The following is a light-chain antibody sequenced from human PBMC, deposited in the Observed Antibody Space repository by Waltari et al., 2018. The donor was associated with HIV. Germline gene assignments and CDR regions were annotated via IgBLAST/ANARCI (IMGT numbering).Light chain of an antibody. J-gene: IGLJ1*01. CDR2: STS. V-gene: IGLV7-43*01. CDR1: TGAVTSGNY. Sequence: QTVVTQEPSLTVSPGGTVTLTCASSTGAVTSGNYPNWFQQKPGQAPRGLIYSTSNKNSWTPARFSGSLLWGKASLTLLGVQSEDEAEYYCLLYYVGAQRYVFGTVTKVTVL. CDR3: LLYYVGAQRYV.